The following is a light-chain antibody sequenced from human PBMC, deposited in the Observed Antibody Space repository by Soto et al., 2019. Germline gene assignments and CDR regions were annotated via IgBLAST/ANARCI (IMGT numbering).Light chain of an antibody. J-gene: IGKJ2*01. V-gene: IGKV1-39*01. CDR2: AAS. Sequence: DIQMTQSASSLSASVGDRVTITCRASQSISSNLNWHQQKPGKAPKVLIYAASSLQSGIPSRFSGGGSGTDFTRTISSLQPEDFATYYCHQSYSIPYTFGQGTKLEIK. CDR1: QSISSN. CDR3: HQSYSIPYT.